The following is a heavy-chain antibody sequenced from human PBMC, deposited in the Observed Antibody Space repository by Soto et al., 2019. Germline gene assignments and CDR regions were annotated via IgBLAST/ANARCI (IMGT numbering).Heavy chain of an antibody. D-gene: IGHD3-9*01. Sequence: GGSLRLSCSASGFTFSSYAMHWVRQAPGKGLEYVSAISSNGGSTYYADSVKGRFTISRDNSKNTLYLQMSSLRAEDTAVYYCVKPELRYFDRNHDAFDIWGQGTMVTVSS. CDR2: ISSNGGST. V-gene: IGHV3-64D*08. J-gene: IGHJ3*02. CDR3: VKPELRYFDRNHDAFDI. CDR1: GFTFSSYA.